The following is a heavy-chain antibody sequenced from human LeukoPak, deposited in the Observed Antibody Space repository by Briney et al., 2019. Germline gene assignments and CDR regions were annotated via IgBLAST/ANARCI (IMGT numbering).Heavy chain of an antibody. V-gene: IGHV1-58*02. CDR1: GSTFTSSA. CDR3: AAQNYYDSSGYYY. J-gene: IGHJ4*02. CDR2: IVVGSGNT. D-gene: IGHD3-22*01. Sequence: SVKVSCKASGSTFTSSAMQWVRQARGQRLEWIGWIVVGSGNTNYAQKFQERVTITRDMSTSTAYMELSSLRSEDTAVYYCAAQNYYDSSGYYYWGQGTLVTVSS.